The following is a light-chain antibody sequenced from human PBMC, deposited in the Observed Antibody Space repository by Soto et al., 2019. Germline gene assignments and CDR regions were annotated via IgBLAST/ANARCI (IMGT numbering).Light chain of an antibody. CDR1: RSNLGSDP. V-gene: IGLV1-44*01. CDR2: RDN. Sequence: QSVLTQPPSASGTPGQRVIISCSGSRSNLGSDPVQWYQQFPGTAPKLLIYRDNQRASGVPDRFSGSKSGTSASLAISGLQSEDEAEYFCATWEDSLYGPVFGGGTKLTVL. J-gene: IGLJ3*02. CDR3: ATWEDSLYGPV.